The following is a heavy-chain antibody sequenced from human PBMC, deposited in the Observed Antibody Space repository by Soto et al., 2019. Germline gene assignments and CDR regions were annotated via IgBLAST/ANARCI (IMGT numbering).Heavy chain of an antibody. Sequence: SETLSLTCIVSGGSVTNSSYYWGWIRQSPGKGLEWIGSVYYRGRSYSKSSVKSRVTISVDTSKNRFYLSLNSVTASDTAVYLCVSQRTTVPTQAYFDYRGTGALGTISS. V-gene: IGHV4-39*01. J-gene: IGHJ4*02. CDR2: VYYRGRS. CDR3: VSQRTTVPTQAYFDY. D-gene: IGHD4-17*01. CDR1: GGSVTNSSYY.